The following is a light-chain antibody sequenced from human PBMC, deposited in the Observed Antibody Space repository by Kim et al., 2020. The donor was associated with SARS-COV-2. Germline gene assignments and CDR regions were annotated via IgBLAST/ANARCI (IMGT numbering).Light chain of an antibody. CDR3: LQDYIYPWT. CDR1: QDIRND. J-gene: IGKJ1*01. V-gene: IGKV1-6*01. Sequence: GDRVTITCRESQDIRNDLGWYQQKPGKAPNLLIYAASSLQTGVPSRFSGSGSGTDFTLTISSLQPEDFATYYCLQDYIYPWTFGQGTKVDIK. CDR2: AAS.